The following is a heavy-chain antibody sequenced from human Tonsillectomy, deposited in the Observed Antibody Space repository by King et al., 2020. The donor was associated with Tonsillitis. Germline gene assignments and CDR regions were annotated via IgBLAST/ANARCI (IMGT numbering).Heavy chain of an antibody. CDR3: ARHIYSGYDPFIY. CDR2: IYYSGST. CDR1: GGSISSSSYY. J-gene: IGHJ4*02. V-gene: IGHV4-39*01. Sequence: QLQESGPGLVKPSETLSLTCTVSGGSISSSSYYWGWIRQPPGKGLEWIGSIYYSGSTYYNPSLKSRVTISVDTSKNQFSLKLSSMTAADTAVYYCARHIYSGYDPFIYWGQGTLVTVSS. D-gene: IGHD5-12*01.